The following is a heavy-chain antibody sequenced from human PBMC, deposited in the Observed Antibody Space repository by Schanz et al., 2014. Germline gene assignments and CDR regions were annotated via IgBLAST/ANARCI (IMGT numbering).Heavy chain of an antibody. CDR2: IIPITGIT. CDR1: GDTFRSYT. J-gene: IGHJ4*02. D-gene: IGHD5-12*01. Sequence: QVQLVQSGSELKEPGSSVKVSCKASGDTFRSYTINWVRHAPGQGLEWMGRIIPITGITNYAQKFQGRVTFTADKSTSTAFLEVNSLRSEDTAVYYCARTGYDPSLTHWGQGTLVTVSS. CDR3: ARTGYDPSLTH. V-gene: IGHV1-69*02.